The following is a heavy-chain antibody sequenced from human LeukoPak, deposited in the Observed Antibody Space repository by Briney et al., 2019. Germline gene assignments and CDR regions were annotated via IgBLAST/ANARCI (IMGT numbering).Heavy chain of an antibody. CDR3: TTVVDSSGYFVRDY. V-gene: IGHV3-15*01. Sequence: GGSLRLSCAASGFTFSNAWMSWVRQAPGKGLEWVGRIKSKTDGGTTDYAAPVKGRFTISRDDSKNTLYLQMNSLKTEDTAVHYCTTVVDSSGYFVRDYWGQGTLVTVSS. D-gene: IGHD3-22*01. J-gene: IGHJ4*02. CDR2: IKSKTDGGTT. CDR1: GFTFSNAW.